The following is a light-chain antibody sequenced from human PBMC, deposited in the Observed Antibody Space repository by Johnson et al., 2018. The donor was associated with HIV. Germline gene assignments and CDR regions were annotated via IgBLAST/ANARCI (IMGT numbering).Light chain of an antibody. CDR2: ENN. CDR3: GTWDSSLGAGLYV. CDR1: SSNIGNNY. V-gene: IGLV1-51*02. Sequence: QSVLTQPPSVSAAPGQKVTISCSGSSSNIGNNYVSWYQQLPGTAPTLLIYENNKRPSGIPDRFSGSKSGTSATLGITGLQTGDEADYYCGTWDSSLGAGLYVFGTGTKVTVL. J-gene: IGLJ1*01.